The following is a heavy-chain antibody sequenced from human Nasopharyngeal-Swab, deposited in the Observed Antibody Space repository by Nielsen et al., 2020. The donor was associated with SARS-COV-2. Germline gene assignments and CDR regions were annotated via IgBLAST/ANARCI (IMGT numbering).Heavy chain of an antibody. V-gene: IGHV4-34*01. Sequence: SETLSLTCAVYGGSFSDYYWSWIRQPPGKGLEWIGEINHSGSTNYSPSLKSRVTISAHTSKNQVSLKLSSVTAADTAVYYCARVRPMIYSSGSNFDYWGQGTLVTVSS. D-gene: IGHD6-19*01. CDR1: GGSFSDYY. CDR2: INHSGST. J-gene: IGHJ4*02. CDR3: ARVRPMIYSSGSNFDY.